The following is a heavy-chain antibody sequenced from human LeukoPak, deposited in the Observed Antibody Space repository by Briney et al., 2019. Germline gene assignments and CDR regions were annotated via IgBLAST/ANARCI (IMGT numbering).Heavy chain of an antibody. CDR3: ARDFEANEVVAYYYGMDV. D-gene: IGHD2-15*01. Sequence: GGSLRLSCAASGFPFSSYWMTWVRQAPGKGLEWVANIKQDGSKKSYVDSVKGRFTISRDNAKNSLYLQVNSLRAEDTAVYYCARDFEANEVVAYYYGMDVWGQGTTVTVSS. V-gene: IGHV3-7*01. CDR2: IKQDGSKK. CDR1: GFPFSSYW. J-gene: IGHJ6*02.